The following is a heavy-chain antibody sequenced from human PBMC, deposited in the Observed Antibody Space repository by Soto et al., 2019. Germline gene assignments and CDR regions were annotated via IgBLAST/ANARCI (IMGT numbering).Heavy chain of an antibody. Sequence: QVQLVQSGAEVKKPGASVKVSCKASGYTVSNDAITWVRQAPGQGLEWMGWVSAYNGNTNYAQKFKGRVTMTTDTSTSTAYMEIRSLRYADMAVYFCARASRYYWNYMMYWGQGTLVTVSS. V-gene: IGHV1-18*03. CDR1: GYTVSNDA. J-gene: IGHJ4*02. CDR3: ARASRYYWNYMMY. D-gene: IGHD1-7*01. CDR2: VSAYNGNT.